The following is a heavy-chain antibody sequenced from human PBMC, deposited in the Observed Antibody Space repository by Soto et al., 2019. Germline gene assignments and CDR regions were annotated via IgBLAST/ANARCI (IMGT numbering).Heavy chain of an antibody. D-gene: IGHD3-16*01. Sequence: SETLSLTCTVSGGSIRSSYWSWIRQPPGKGLEWIGYSHYSETANYNPSLKSRVTISVDTSKNQFSLKLSSVTAADTAVYYCASRKGGGGEDYWGQGTLVPVSS. CDR1: GGSIRSSY. CDR3: ASRKGGGGEDY. V-gene: IGHV4-59*01. CDR2: SHYSETA. J-gene: IGHJ4*02.